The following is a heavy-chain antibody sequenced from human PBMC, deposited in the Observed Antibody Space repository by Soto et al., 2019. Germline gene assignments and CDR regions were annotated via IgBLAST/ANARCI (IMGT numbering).Heavy chain of an antibody. V-gene: IGHV1-24*01. CDR1: GYTLTELS. Sequence: GASVKVSCKVSGYTLTELSMHWVRQAPGKGLEWMGGFDPEDGETIYAQKFQGRVTMTEDTSTDTAYMELSSLRSEDTAVYYCATARYCSGGSCYSVVAFDIWGQGTMVTVSS. J-gene: IGHJ3*02. D-gene: IGHD2-15*01. CDR3: ATARYCSGGSCYSVVAFDI. CDR2: FDPEDGET.